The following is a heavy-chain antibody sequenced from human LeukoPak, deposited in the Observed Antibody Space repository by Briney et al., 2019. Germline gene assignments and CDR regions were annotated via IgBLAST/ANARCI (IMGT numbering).Heavy chain of an antibody. J-gene: IGHJ4*02. CDR1: GGSISSGGYY. CDR3: ARSGYCSGGSCYLDF. Sequence: SETLSLTCTVSGGSISSGGYYWTWIRQHPGKGLEWIGYIYYSGSTNYNPSLKSRVTISVDTSKNQFSLKLSSVTAADTAVYYCARSGYCSGGSCYLDFWGQGTLVTVSS. D-gene: IGHD2-15*01. V-gene: IGHV4-61*08. CDR2: IYYSGST.